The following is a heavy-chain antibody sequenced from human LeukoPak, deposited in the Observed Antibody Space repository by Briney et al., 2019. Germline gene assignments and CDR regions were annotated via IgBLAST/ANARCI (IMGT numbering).Heavy chain of an antibody. CDR1: RYTFTGYY. V-gene: IGHV1-2*02. Sequence: GASVKVSCKASRYTFTGYYLHWVRQAPAQGLEWMGWINPSSGDTNYAQKFQGRVTMTRDTSISTAYMELSRLRSDDTAVYYCARVVVAALSWSDPWGQGTLVTVSS. D-gene: IGHD5-12*01. CDR3: ARVVVAALSWSDP. J-gene: IGHJ5*02. CDR2: INPSSGDT.